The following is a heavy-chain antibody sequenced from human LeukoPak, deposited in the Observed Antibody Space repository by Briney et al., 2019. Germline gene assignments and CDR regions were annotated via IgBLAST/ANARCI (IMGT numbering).Heavy chain of an antibody. Sequence: GASVKVSCKASGYTFTGYYMHWVRQAPGQGLAWMGWINPNSGGTNYAQKFQGRVTVTRDTSISTAYMELSRLRSDDTAVYYCAVAPHRYCPTLWGQGTLVTVSS. CDR2: INPNSGGT. V-gene: IGHV1-2*02. CDR3: AVAPHRYCPTL. J-gene: IGHJ4*02. D-gene: IGHD2-8*01. CDR1: GYTFTGYY.